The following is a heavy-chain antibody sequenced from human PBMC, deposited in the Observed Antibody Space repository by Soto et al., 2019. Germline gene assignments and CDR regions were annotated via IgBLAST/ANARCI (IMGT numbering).Heavy chain of an antibody. D-gene: IGHD5-12*01. CDR2: IIPIFGTA. CDR1: GGTFSSYA. J-gene: IGHJ4*02. Sequence: GASVKVSCKASGGTFSSYAISWVRQAPGQGLEWMGGIIPIFGTANYAQKFQGRVTITADESTSTAYMELSSLRSEDTAVYYCAREGGSSYYFDYWGQGTLVTVSS. CDR3: AREGGSSYYFDY. V-gene: IGHV1-69*13.